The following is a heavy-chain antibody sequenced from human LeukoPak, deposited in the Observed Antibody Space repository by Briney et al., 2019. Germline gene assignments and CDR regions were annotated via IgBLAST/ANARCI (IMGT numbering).Heavy chain of an antibody. J-gene: IGHJ4*02. Sequence: GGSRRLSCADSGFTFSSYGMNWVRQAPGKGLEWVSYISGSSRTIDYADSVKGRFTISRDNAKNSLYLQMNSLRDEDTAVYYCARDSGSSLPDWGQGTLVTVSS. CDR1: GFTFSSYG. V-gene: IGHV3-48*02. D-gene: IGHD6-13*01. CDR3: ARDSGSSLPD. CDR2: ISGSSRTI.